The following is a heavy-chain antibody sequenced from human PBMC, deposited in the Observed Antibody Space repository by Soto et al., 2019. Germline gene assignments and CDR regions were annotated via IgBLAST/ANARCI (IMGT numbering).Heavy chain of an antibody. D-gene: IGHD3-10*01. CDR2: IYDSGTT. Sequence: TLSLTCTVSGGSISSGDYYGSWIRQPPGKGLEWIGYIYDSGTTYYNPSLKSRVTISVDTSKNQFSLKLTSVTAADTAVYYCARVYYGSGSLYYFDYWGQGTLVTVSS. CDR3: ARVYYGSGSLYYFDY. V-gene: IGHV4-30-4*01. CDR1: GGSISSGDYY. J-gene: IGHJ4*02.